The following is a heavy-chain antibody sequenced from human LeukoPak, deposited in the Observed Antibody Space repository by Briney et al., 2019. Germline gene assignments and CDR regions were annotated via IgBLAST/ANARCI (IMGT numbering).Heavy chain of an antibody. D-gene: IGHD4-17*01. Sequence: ASVKVSCKASGYTFTSYGISWVRQAPGQGLEWMGWISAYNGNTNYAQKLQGRVTMTTYTSTSTAYMELRSLRSDDTAVYYCARVVLGDYGNYYSYMDVWGKGTTVTVSS. CDR2: ISAYNGNT. CDR1: GYTFTSYG. V-gene: IGHV1-18*01. CDR3: ARVVLGDYGNYYSYMDV. J-gene: IGHJ6*03.